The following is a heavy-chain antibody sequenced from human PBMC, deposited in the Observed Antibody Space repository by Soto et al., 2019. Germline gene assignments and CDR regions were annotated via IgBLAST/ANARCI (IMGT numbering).Heavy chain of an antibody. Sequence: QVQLVQSGAEVKKPGSPVKVSCKASGGTFSSYAISWVRQAPGQGLEWMGGIIPIFGTANYAQKFQGRVTITADESTSTAYMELSSLRSEDTAVYYCARARKKSRYYYDSSGYYGYYYWGQGTLVTVSS. CDR1: GGTFSSYA. J-gene: IGHJ4*02. V-gene: IGHV1-69*01. CDR2: IIPIFGTA. D-gene: IGHD3-22*01. CDR3: ARARKKSRYYYDSSGYYGYYY.